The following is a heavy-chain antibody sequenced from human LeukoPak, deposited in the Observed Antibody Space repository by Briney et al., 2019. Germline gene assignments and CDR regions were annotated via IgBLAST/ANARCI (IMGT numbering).Heavy chain of an antibody. CDR3: TRDLGDDSSGYLLGDY. D-gene: IGHD3-22*01. Sequence: GGSLRPSCTASGFTFGDYAMSWVRQAPGKGLEWVGFIRSKAYGGTTEYAASVKGRFTISRDDSKSIAYLQMNSLKTEDTAVYYCTRDLGDDSSGYLLGDYWGQGTLVTVSS. V-gene: IGHV3-49*04. CDR2: IRSKAYGGTT. J-gene: IGHJ4*02. CDR1: GFTFGDYA.